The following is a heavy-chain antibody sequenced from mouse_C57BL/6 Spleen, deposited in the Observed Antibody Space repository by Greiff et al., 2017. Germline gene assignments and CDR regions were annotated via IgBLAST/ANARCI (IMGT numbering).Heavy chain of an antibody. CDR2: ISFDGSN. D-gene: IGHD2-3*01. Sequence: EVQRVESGPGLVKPSQSLSLTCSVTGYSITSGYYWNWIRQFPGNKLEWMGYISFDGSNNYNPSLKNRISITRDTSKNQFFLKLNSVTTEDTATYYCARGRFYDGYYFDYWGQGTTLTVSS. CDR1: GYSITSGYY. CDR3: ARGRFYDGYYFDY. J-gene: IGHJ2*01. V-gene: IGHV3-6*01.